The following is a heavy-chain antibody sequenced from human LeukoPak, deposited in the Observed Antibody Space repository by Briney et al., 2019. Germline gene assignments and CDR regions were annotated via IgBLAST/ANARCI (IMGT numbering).Heavy chain of an antibody. Sequence: GSLRLSCAASGFTFSNYALSWVRQAPGKGLEWVSTISSSSRGTYDADSVKGRFTISRDNSKNTLFLQMNSLRAEDTAVYYCAKGGDGCHDLRDYWSPGTLVTVSS. CDR3: AKGGDGCHDLRDY. CDR2: ISSSSRGT. V-gene: IGHV3-23*01. CDR1: GFTFSNYA. D-gene: IGHD5-24*01. J-gene: IGHJ4*02.